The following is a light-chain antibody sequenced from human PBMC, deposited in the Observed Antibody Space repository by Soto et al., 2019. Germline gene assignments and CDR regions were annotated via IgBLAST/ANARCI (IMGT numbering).Light chain of an antibody. CDR1: QGIYKY. Sequence: DIQMTQSPSSLSASVGERVTITCRSSQGIYKYLAWYQQKTGKAPKLLINAASTMEARVPARFSGSGSGTDFSLTISSLEPEDVAAYYCHNYNSALLTFGRGTRLAIK. V-gene: IGKV1-27*01. CDR3: HNYNSALLT. J-gene: IGKJ5*01. CDR2: AAS.